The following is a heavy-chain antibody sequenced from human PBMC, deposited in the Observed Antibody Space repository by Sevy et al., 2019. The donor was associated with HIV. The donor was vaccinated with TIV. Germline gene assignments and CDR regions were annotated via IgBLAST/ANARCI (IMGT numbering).Heavy chain of an antibody. CDR2: ISFDGSDK. Sequence: GGSLRLSCAASGFIFSTYGIHWVRQAPGKGLEWVAVISFDGSDKYYADSVRGRFTISRDNSKNNLYLQMNSLRVEDTAIYYCAKMQGGSYNYYGMDVWGQVTTVTVSS. CDR3: AKMQGGSYNYYGMDV. V-gene: IGHV3-30*18. CDR1: GFIFSTYG. J-gene: IGHJ6*02. D-gene: IGHD1-26*01.